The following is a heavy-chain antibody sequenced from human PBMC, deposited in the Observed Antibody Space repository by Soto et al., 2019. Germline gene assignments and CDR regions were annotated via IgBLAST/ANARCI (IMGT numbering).Heavy chain of an antibody. CDR3: ARGRTAIATRLFDS. V-gene: IGHV4-34*01. CDR1: GGSLSDSY. CDR2: STNSGSA. D-gene: IGHD1-1*01. J-gene: IGHJ5*01. Sequence: SETLSLTCAVFGGSLSDSYWSWIRHPPEKGLEWIGESTNSGSAYYNSSLKSRVTISGDTSKNQFSLEVRSVTAADTAVYFCARGRTAIATRLFDSWGQGSLVTVSS.